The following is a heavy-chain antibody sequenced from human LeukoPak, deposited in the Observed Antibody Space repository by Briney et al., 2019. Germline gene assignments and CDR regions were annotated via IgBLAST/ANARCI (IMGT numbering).Heavy chain of an antibody. D-gene: IGHD1-26*01. CDR1: GGSISSSSYY. J-gene: IGHJ4*02. CDR2: IYYSGST. Sequence: SETLSLTCAVSGGSISSSSYYWGWIRQPPGKGLEWIGSIYYSGSTYYNPSLKSRVTISVDTSKNQFSLKLSSVTAADTAVYYCASRLVGATVDYWGQGTLVTVSS. CDR3: ASRLVGATVDY. V-gene: IGHV4-39*01.